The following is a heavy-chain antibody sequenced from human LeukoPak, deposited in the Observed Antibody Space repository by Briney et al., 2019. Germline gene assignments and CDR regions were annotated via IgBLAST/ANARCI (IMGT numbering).Heavy chain of an antibody. CDR1: GGTFSSYA. CDR2: IIPIFGTA. Sequence: SVKVSCKASGGTFSSYAISWVRQAPGQGLEWMGGIIPIFGTANYAQKFQGRVTITADESTSTVYMTLSSLKSEDTAVYYCARGGQVAPQPGNWFDPWGQGTLVTVSS. V-gene: IGHV1-69*13. D-gene: IGHD2-2*01. J-gene: IGHJ5*02. CDR3: ARGGQVAPQPGNWFDP.